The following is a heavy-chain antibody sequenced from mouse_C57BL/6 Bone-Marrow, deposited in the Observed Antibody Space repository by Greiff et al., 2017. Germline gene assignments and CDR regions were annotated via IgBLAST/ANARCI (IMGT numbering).Heavy chain of an antibody. D-gene: IGHD1-1*01. CDR2: ISSGGDYI. V-gene: IGHV5-9-1*02. CDR3: TREPAVVGMDY. Sequence: EVKLVESGEGLVKPGGSLKLSCAASGFTFSSYAMSWVRQTPEKRLEWVAYISSGGDYIYYADTVKGRFTISRDNARNTLYLQMSSLKSEDTAMYYCTREPAVVGMDYWGKGTSVTVSS. CDR1: GFTFSSYA. J-gene: IGHJ4*01.